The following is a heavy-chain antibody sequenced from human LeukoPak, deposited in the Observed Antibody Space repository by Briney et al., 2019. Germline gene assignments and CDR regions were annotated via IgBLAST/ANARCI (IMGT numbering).Heavy chain of an antibody. CDR1: GFTFSSYE. CDR3: ARGRHLYSYAYDYYMDV. Sequence: AGGSLRLSCAASGFTFSSYEMNWVRQAPGKGLEWVSYISSSGSTIYYADSVKGRFTISRDNAKNTLYLQVDSLRAEDTAVYYCARGRHLYSYAYDYYMDVWGKGTTVTISS. D-gene: IGHD5-18*01. CDR2: ISSSGSTI. V-gene: IGHV3-48*03. J-gene: IGHJ6*03.